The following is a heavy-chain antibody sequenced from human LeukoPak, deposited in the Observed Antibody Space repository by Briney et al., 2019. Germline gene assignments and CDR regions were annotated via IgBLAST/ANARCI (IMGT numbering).Heavy chain of an antibody. Sequence: PSETLSLTCTVSGGSISSSSYYWGWIRQPPGKRLEWIGSIYYSGSTYYNPSLKSRVTISVDTSKNQFSLKLSSVTAADTAVYYCARYSGSYFLFDYWGQGTLVTVSS. D-gene: IGHD1-26*01. V-gene: IGHV4-39*01. CDR3: ARYSGSYFLFDY. CDR1: GGSISSSSYY. J-gene: IGHJ4*02. CDR2: IYYSGST.